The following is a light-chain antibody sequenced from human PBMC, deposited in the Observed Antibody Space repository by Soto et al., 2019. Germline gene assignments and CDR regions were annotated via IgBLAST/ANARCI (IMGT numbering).Light chain of an antibody. CDR1: QDIRNE. J-gene: IGKJ1*01. Sequence: AIQMTQSPSSLSASVGDRVTMTCRTSQDIRNELSWYPQRPGKAPKVLIYAASTLRSGVPSRFSGSGSGTDFTLTISSLQPEDDATYFCLQDNKYPWTFGQGTRV. CDR2: AAS. V-gene: IGKV1-6*01. CDR3: LQDNKYPWT.